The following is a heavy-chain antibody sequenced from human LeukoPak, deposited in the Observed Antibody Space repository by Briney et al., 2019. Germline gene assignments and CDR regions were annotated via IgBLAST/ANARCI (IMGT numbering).Heavy chain of an antibody. CDR2: ISGSGGST. D-gene: IGHD3-22*01. J-gene: IGHJ4*02. Sequence: PGGSLRLSCAASGFTFSSYAMSWVRQAPGKGLEWVSAISGSGGSTYYADSVKGRLTISRDNSKNTLYLQMNSLRAEDTAVYYCAKARRATMIVVVTVTDYWGQGTLVTVSS. CDR1: GFTFSSYA. V-gene: IGHV3-23*01. CDR3: AKARRATMIVVVTVTDY.